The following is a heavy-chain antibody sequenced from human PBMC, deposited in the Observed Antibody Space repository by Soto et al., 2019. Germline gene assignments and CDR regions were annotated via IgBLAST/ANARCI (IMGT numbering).Heavy chain of an antibody. Sequence: QVQLVQSGAEVKKPGASVKVSCKASGYTFTSYGISWVRQAPGQGLEWMGWISAYNGNTNYAQKLQGRVTMTTDTXTXTGXMELRSLRSDDTAVYYCARDAGGFTWLVRSDGMDVWGQGTTVTVSS. CDR2: ISAYNGNT. J-gene: IGHJ6*02. CDR1: GYTFTSYG. V-gene: IGHV1-18*01. CDR3: ARDAGGFTWLVRSDGMDV. D-gene: IGHD3-16*01.